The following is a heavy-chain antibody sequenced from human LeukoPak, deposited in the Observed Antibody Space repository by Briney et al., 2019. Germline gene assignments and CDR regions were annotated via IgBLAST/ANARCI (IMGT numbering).Heavy chain of an antibody. J-gene: IGHJ4*02. CDR3: ARAAVAGTRYHFDY. Sequence: SETLSLTCTVSGGSISSSSYYWGWIRQPPGKGLEWIGSIYYSGSTYYNPSLKSRVTISVDTSKNQFSLKLSSVTAADTAVYYCARAAVAGTRYHFDYWGQGTLVTVSS. V-gene: IGHV4-39*07. CDR2: IYYSGST. D-gene: IGHD6-19*01. CDR1: GGSISSSSYY.